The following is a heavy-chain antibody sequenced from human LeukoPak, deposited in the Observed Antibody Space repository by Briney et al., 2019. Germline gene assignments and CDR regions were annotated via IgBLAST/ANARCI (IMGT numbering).Heavy chain of an antibody. Sequence: GGSLRLSCAASGFTFSSYGMHWVRQAPGKGLEWVAVISYDGSNKYYADSVKGRFTISRDNSKNTVYLQMNSLRGEDTAVYYCAKGAVVGATGHDAFDIWGQGTMVTVSS. D-gene: IGHD1-26*01. CDR2: ISYDGSNK. V-gene: IGHV3-30*18. CDR3: AKGAVVGATGHDAFDI. CDR1: GFTFSSYG. J-gene: IGHJ3*02.